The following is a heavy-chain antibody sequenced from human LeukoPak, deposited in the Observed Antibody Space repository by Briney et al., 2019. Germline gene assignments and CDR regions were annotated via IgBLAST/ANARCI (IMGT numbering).Heavy chain of an antibody. Sequence: GGSLRLSCAASGFTFSSYAMHWVRQAPGKGLEWVAVISYDGSNKYYADSVKGRFTISRDNSKNTLYLQMSSLRAEDTAVYYCAREGLTYYYDSSGYHDYWGQGTLVTVSS. D-gene: IGHD3-22*01. CDR1: GFTFSSYA. J-gene: IGHJ4*02. CDR2: ISYDGSNK. CDR3: AREGLTYYYDSSGYHDY. V-gene: IGHV3-30-3*01.